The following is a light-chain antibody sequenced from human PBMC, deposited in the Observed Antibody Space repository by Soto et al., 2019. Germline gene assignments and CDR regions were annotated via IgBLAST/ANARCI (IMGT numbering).Light chain of an antibody. CDR1: QDISNW. CDR3: QQYGSYSYT. V-gene: IGKV1-5*01. J-gene: IGKJ2*01. Sequence: IQMTQSPSTLSASLGDRVTITCRASQDISNWMAWYQQKPGKAPILLIYGASTLQSGVPSRFSGSGSGTEFNFTISSLQPDDFATYYCQQYGSYSYTFGQGTKVEIK. CDR2: GAS.